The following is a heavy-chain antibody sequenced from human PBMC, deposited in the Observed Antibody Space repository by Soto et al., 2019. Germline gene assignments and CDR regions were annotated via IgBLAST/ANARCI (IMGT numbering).Heavy chain of an antibody. Sequence: SETLSLTCTVSGAPITINYWSWIRQAPGKGLEWIGYIYYSGSTTYNPSLKSRVTMSADTSKDQFSLKLNSVTAADTAVYYCARDAGGPYDNWGPGILVTVSS. CDR2: IYYSGST. D-gene: IGHD2-15*01. CDR3: ARDAGGPYDN. V-gene: IGHV4-59*01. J-gene: IGHJ4*01. CDR1: GAPITINY.